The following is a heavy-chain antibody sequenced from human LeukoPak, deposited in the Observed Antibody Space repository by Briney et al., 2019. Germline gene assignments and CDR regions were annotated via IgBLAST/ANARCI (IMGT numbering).Heavy chain of an antibody. Sequence: PGGSLRLSCAASGFIFSNYWMSWVRQAPGKGLEWVANIKQDGSEENYVDSVKGRFTISRDNAKNSLYLQMNSLRAEDTAVYYCARDVDSSSWYTLAIDYWGQGTLVTVSS. D-gene: IGHD6-13*01. J-gene: IGHJ4*02. V-gene: IGHV3-7*01. CDR2: IKQDGSEE. CDR3: ARDVDSSSWYTLAIDY. CDR1: GFIFSNYW.